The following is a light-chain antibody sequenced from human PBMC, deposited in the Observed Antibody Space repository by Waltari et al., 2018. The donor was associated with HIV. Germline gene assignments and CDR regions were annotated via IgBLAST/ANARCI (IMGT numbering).Light chain of an antibody. J-gene: IGLJ1*01. CDR1: SSDVGGYNY. CDR3: SSYTSSSTLYV. CDR2: EVS. V-gene: IGLV2-14*01. Sequence: QSALTQPASVSGSPGQSTTISCTGTSSDVGGYNYLPWYQQHPGKAPKLMISEVSTRPSGVTNRFSGSKSGNTASLTISGLQVEDEADYYCSSYTSSSTLYVFGTGTKVTVL.